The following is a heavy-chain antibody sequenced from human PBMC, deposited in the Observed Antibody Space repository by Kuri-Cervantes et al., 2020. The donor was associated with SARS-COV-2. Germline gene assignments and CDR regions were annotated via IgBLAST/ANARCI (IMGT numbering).Heavy chain of an antibody. CDR1: GGSVSSGSYY. CDR3: ARGGYSSGWYQRTNFDY. Sequence: GSLRLSCTVSGGSVSSGSYYWSWIRQPPGKGLEWIGYIYYSGSTNYNPSLKSRVTISVDTSKNQFSLKLSSVTAADTAVYYCARGGYSSGWYQRTNFDYWGQGTLVTVLL. D-gene: IGHD6-19*01. J-gene: IGHJ4*02. V-gene: IGHV4-61*01. CDR2: IYYSGST.